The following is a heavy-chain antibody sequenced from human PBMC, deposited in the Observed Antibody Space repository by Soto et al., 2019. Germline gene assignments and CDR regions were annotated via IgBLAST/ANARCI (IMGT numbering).Heavy chain of an antibody. J-gene: IGHJ4*02. V-gene: IGHV3-53*01. Sequence: EVQLVESGGGLIQPGGSLRLSCAASGFTVYNNYMTWVRQAPGKGLEFVSLIYSGGSPYYADSVKGRFTISRDISKNTLYLPMNSLRAEDTAVYYCARLSRKSGFDTPDYWGQGALVTVSS. D-gene: IGHD5-12*01. CDR3: ARLSRKSGFDTPDY. CDR2: IYSGGSP. CDR1: GFTVYNNY.